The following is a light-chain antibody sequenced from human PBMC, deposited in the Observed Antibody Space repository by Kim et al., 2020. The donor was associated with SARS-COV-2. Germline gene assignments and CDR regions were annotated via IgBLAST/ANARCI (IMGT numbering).Light chain of an antibody. CDR3: QAWDSSTHYV. CDR1: KWGDKY. Sequence: VSPGQTASITCSGDKWGDKYACWYQQKPGQSPVLVIYQYSKRPSGIPERFSGSNSGNTATLTISGTQAMDEADYYCQAWDSSTHYVFGTGTKVTVL. J-gene: IGLJ1*01. CDR2: QYS. V-gene: IGLV3-1*01.